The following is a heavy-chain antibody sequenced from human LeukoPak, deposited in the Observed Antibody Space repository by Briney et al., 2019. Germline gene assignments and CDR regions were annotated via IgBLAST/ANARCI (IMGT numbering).Heavy chain of an antibody. Sequence: ASVTVSCKASGYTFTSYGISWVRQAPGQGLEWMGWISAYNGNTNYAQKLQGRVTMTTDTSTSTAYMELRSLRSDDTAVYYCARDRGRDGDYNLGMDVWGQGTTVTVSS. CDR1: GYTFTSYG. CDR2: ISAYNGNT. J-gene: IGHJ6*02. V-gene: IGHV1-18*01. D-gene: IGHD4-17*01. CDR3: ARDRGRDGDYNLGMDV.